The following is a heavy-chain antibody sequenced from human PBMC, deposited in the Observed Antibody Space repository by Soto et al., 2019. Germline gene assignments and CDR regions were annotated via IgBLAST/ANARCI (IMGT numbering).Heavy chain of an antibody. D-gene: IGHD1-7*01. CDR1: GGSISSYY. Sequence: SETLSLTCPVSGGSISSYYWSWIRQPPGKGLEWIGYIYYSGSTNYNPSLKSRVTISVDTSKNQFSLKLSSVTAADTAVYYCVGMGTYFDYWGQGTLVTVSS. CDR3: VGMGTYFDY. V-gene: IGHV4-59*08. J-gene: IGHJ4*02. CDR2: IYYSGST.